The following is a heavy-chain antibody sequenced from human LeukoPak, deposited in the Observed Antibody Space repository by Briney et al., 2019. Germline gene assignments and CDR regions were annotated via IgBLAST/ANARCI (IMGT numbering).Heavy chain of an antibody. CDR3: AKAMGSTTWGIFDY. V-gene: IGHV3-23*01. J-gene: IGHJ4*02. CDR1: GFTFSSYA. CDR2: ISGSGETT. D-gene: IGHD6-13*01. Sequence: GGSLRLSCAASGFTFSSYAVSWVRQAPGRGLECISSISGSGETTYYADSVKGRFTSSRDNSKKTVYLQLSSLRAEDTAVYYCAKAMGSTTWGIFDYWGQGTLVTVSS.